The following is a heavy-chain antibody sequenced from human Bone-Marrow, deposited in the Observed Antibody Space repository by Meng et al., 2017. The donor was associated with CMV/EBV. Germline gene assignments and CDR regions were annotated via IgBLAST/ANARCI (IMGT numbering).Heavy chain of an antibody. CDR1: GYTFTGYY. CDR3: ARGHPLSYWYYYDSSGSDY. CDR2: INPNSGGT. D-gene: IGHD3-22*01. Sequence: ASVKVSCKASGYTFTGYYMHWVRQAPGQGLEWMGWINPNSGGTNYAQKFQGRVTMTRDTSISTAYMELSRLRSDDTAVYYCARGHPLSYWYYYDSSGSDYWGQGTRVTVSS. V-gene: IGHV1-2*02. J-gene: IGHJ4*02.